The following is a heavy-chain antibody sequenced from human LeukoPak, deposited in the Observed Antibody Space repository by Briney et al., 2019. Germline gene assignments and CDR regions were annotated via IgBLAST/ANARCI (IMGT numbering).Heavy chain of an antibody. CDR1: GYTFTSYD. Sequence: ASVKVSCKASGYTFTSYDINWVRQATGQGLEWLGWMNPNSGNTGYAQKFQGRVTITRNTSTSTAYMEMSSLTSEDTAVYYCARGRDWLRWFDPGAREPWSPSPQ. D-gene: IGHD3/OR15-3a*01. J-gene: IGHJ5*02. V-gene: IGHV1-8*03. CDR2: MNPNSGNT. CDR3: ARGRDWLRWFDP.